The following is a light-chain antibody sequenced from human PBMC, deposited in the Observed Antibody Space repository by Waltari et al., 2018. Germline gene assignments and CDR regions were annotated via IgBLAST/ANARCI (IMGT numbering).Light chain of an antibody. CDR2: EVT. V-gene: IGLV2-8*01. Sequence: QSALTQPPSASGSPGQSVTISCTGTNSDVGGYNSVSWYQQHPGKAPKLIIYEVTKRPSGFPDRFSGSKSGNTASLTVAGLQAEDEAAYYCSSYAGSNNLVFGGGTKLTVL. J-gene: IGLJ2*01. CDR3: SSYAGSNNLV. CDR1: NSDVGGYNS.